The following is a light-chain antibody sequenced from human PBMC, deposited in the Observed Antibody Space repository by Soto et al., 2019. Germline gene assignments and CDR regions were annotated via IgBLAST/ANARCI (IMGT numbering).Light chain of an antibody. Sequence: AIRMTQSPSSFSASTGDRVTITCRASQGISSYLAWYQQKPGKAPKLLIYAASTLQSGVPSRFSGSGSGTDFTLTISCLQSEDFATYYCQQYYSLFTFGAGTKVDIK. CDR2: AAS. V-gene: IGKV1-8*01. CDR3: QQYYSLFT. J-gene: IGKJ3*01. CDR1: QGISSY.